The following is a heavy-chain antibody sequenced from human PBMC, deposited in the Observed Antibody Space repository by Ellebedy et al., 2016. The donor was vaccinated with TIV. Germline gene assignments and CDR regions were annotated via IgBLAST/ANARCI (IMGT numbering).Heavy chain of an antibody. V-gene: IGHV1-58*01. D-gene: IGHD3-9*01. J-gene: IGHJ4*02. CDR2: IVVGNGHT. CDR3: AAALYYDILTGYYSEDC. Sequence: SVKVSCKASGFTFTNSAVQWVRQARGQPLEWIGWIVVGNGHTIYAQKFQERVTITRDMSTSTAYMELSSLTSKDTAAYYCAAALYYDILTGYYSEDCWGQGSLVTVSS. CDR1: GFTFTNSA.